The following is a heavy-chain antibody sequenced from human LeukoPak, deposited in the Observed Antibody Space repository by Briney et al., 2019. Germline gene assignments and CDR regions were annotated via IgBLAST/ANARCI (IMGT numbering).Heavy chain of an antibody. Sequence: GGSLRLSCTASGFTFRNYDMSWVRQAPGKGLEWVSGISGSGDNTYNADSVKGRFTIARDNSKNTLYLQMSSLRAEDTAVYYCTLPGYNSVYRGQGTLVTVSS. CDR3: TLPGYNSVY. J-gene: IGHJ4*02. V-gene: IGHV3-23*01. CDR1: GFTFRNYD. CDR2: ISGSGDNT. D-gene: IGHD6-25*01.